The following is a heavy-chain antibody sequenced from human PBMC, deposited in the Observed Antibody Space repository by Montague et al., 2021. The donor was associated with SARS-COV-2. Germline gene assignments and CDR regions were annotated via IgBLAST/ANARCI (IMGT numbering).Heavy chain of an antibody. CDR1: GEPISGFS. D-gene: IGHD2-15*01. CDR2: IYASGGT. V-gene: IGHV4-4*07. J-gene: IGHJ4*02. CDR3: ARGVVAAPPAVDY. Sequence: SETLSLTCSVSGEPISGFSWNWIRQPAGKGLEWIGRIYASGGTDYNPSLESRVTMSVDTSKNQFSLKVNSVTAADTAMYYCARGVVAAPPAVDYRGRGTLVTVSS.